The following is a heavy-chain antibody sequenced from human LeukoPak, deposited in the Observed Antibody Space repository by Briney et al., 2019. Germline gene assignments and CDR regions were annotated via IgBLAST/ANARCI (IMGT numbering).Heavy chain of an antibody. CDR3: AGDNWYDDGGYYYYYYMDV. D-gene: IGHD1-20*01. CDR2: ISSSSSYI. Sequence: PGGSLRLSCAASGFTFSSYSMNWVRQAPGKGLEWVSSISSSSSYIYYADSVKGRFTISRDNAKNSLYLQMNSLRAEDTAVYYCAGDNWYDDGGYYYYYYMDVWGKGTTVTVSS. J-gene: IGHJ6*03. CDR1: GFTFSSYS. V-gene: IGHV3-21*01.